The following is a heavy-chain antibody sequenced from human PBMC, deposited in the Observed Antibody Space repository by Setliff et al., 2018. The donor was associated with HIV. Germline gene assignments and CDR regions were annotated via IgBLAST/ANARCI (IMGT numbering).Heavy chain of an antibody. CDR3: ARDHPANYYDSSGYPLYYYYMDV. V-gene: IGHV4-61*09. Sequence: PSETLSLTCTVSGGSISSGSYYWSWIRQPAGKGLEWIGHIYTSGSTNYNPSLKSRVTISVDTSKNQFSLKLSSVTAADTAVYYCARDHPANYYDSSGYPLYYYYMDVWGKGTTVTV. J-gene: IGHJ6*03. CDR2: IYTSGST. CDR1: GGSISSGSYY. D-gene: IGHD3-22*01.